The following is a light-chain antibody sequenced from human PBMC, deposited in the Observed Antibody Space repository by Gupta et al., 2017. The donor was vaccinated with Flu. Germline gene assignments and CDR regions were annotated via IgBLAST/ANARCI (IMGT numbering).Light chain of an antibody. V-gene: IGKV3-20*01. J-gene: IGKJ1*01. CDR1: ESVSTSY. CDR3: QQYGSSPRT. Sequence: EVVYTQSPGTLSLSPGESATLSCRASESVSTSYLAWYQQKPGQAPRLLINRTFYRETDIQDRFGGSGCGTVFTLNISRVEHEYSAIYYCQQYGSSPRTFGQGTKVEIK. CDR2: RTF.